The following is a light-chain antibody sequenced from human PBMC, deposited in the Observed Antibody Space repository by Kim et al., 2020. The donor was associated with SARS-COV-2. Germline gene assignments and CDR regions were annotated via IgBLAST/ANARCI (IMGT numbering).Light chain of an antibody. J-gene: IGKJ5*01. CDR2: AAS. Sequence: DVHMTQSPSSLSASVGDRVTITCRASQDVSTWLAWYQQKPGKAPNLLIYAASSLQSGVPSRFSGSGSGTDFTLTISSLQPEDFATYYCQQANNFPITFGQGTRLEIK. CDR1: QDVSTW. CDR3: QQANNFPIT. V-gene: IGKV1-12*01.